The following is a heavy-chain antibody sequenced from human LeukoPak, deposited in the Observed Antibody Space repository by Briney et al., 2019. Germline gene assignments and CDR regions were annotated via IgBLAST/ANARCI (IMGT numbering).Heavy chain of an antibody. CDR1: GFTFSSSW. J-gene: IGHJ5*01. Sequence: PGGSLRLSCATSGFTFSSSWMTWVRQAPGKGLEWVANINQVGSEKYYVDSVKGRFTISRDNAKNSLYLQMNSLGADDTAVYYCARNRWLDCWGQGTLVTVSS. CDR3: ARNRWLDC. V-gene: IGHV3-7*03. CDR2: INQVGSEK.